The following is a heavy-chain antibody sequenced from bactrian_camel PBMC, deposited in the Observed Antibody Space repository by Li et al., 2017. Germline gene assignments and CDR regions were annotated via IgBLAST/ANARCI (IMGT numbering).Heavy chain of an antibody. Sequence: HVQLVESGGGLVQPGGSLNLSCAATGKTNVLNCMGWFRQAPGKEREGVAVITRIHGGTEYADSVKGRFIISRDSSKMTWSLQMNNLKPEDTAMYYCAADEMGCIENVYRGQGTQVTVS. D-gene: IGHD1*01. V-gene: IGHV3S53*01. CDR1: GKTNVLNC. CDR3: AADEMGCIENVY. CDR2: ITRIHGGT. J-gene: IGHJ4*01.